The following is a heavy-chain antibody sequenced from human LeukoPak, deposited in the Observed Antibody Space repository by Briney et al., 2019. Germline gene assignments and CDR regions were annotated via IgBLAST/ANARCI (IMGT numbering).Heavy chain of an antibody. CDR1: AGSISNYY. J-gene: IGHJ5*02. D-gene: IGHD1-1*01. CDR2: IYYSGST. Sequence: SETLSLTCNVSAGSISNYYWTWIRQPPGEGLEWIGYIYYSGSTNYNPSLKSRVTISIDTSKNQFTLKLSSVTAADTAVYYCARETLEGKFDPWGQGILVTVSS. CDR3: ARETLEGKFDP. V-gene: IGHV4-59*01.